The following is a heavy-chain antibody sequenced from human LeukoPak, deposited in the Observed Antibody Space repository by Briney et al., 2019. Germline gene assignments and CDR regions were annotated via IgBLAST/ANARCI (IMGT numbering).Heavy chain of an antibody. Sequence: GGPLRLSCAASGFTFSSYSMNWVRQAPGKGLEWVSSISSSSSYIYYADSVKGRFTISRDNAKNSLYLQMNSLRAEDTAVYYCARNYYDSSGYYGDAFDIWGQGTMVTVSS. CDR2: ISSSSSYI. V-gene: IGHV3-21*01. J-gene: IGHJ3*02. CDR3: ARNYYDSSGYYGDAFDI. CDR1: GFTFSSYS. D-gene: IGHD3-22*01.